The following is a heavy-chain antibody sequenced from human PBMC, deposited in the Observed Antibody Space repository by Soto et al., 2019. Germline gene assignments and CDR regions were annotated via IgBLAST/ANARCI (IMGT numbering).Heavy chain of an antibody. J-gene: IGHJ3*02. V-gene: IGHV3-64*01. CDR2: ISSNGGST. CDR3: ARDGRRARKRDIVVVPAAIHNPVAFDI. D-gene: IGHD2-2*01. Sequence: GGSLRLSCAASGFTFSSYAMHWVRQAPGKGLEYVSAISSNGGSTYYANSGKGRLTISRENSRNTLYLQMGSLRAEDMAVDYSARDGRRARKRDIVVVPAAIHNPVAFDIWGQGTMVTVSS. CDR1: GFTFSSYA.